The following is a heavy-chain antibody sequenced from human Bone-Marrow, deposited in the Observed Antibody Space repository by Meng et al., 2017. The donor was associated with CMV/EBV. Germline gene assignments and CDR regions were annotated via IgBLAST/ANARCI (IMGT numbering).Heavy chain of an antibody. CDR1: GFTFSSYD. CDR3: VGGSPRDAFDI. Sequence: ETLSLTCAASGFTFSSYDMHWVRQATGKGLEWVSAIGTAGDTYYPGSVKGRFTISRDNARNSLYLQMNSLRSEDTAVYYCVGGSPRDAFDIWGHGTMVTVSS. V-gene: IGHV3-13*01. J-gene: IGHJ3*02. D-gene: IGHD1-26*01. CDR2: IGTAGDT.